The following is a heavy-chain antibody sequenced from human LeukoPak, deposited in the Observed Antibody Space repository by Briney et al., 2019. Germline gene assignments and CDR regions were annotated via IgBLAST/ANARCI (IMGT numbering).Heavy chain of an antibody. CDR2: IYYSGST. CDR1: GGSISSSSYY. D-gene: IGHD2-2*01. J-gene: IGHJ4*02. Sequence: SETLSLTCTVSGGSISSSSYYWGWIRQPPGKGLEWIGSIYYSGSTYYNPSLKSRVTISVDTSKNQFSLKLSSVTAADTAVYYCARGRVVPAAEFDYWGQGTLVTVSS. V-gene: IGHV4-39*07. CDR3: ARGRVVPAAEFDY.